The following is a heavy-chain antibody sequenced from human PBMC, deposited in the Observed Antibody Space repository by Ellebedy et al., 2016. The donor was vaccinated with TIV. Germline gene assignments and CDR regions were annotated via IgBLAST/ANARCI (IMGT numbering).Heavy chain of an antibody. CDR3: AKTLYGGNDY. CDR2: IWYDGTNK. V-gene: IGHV3-33*06. Sequence: GESLKISXAASGFTFSSYGMHWVRQAPGKGLEWVAVIWYDGTNKYYADSVKGRFTISRDNSKNTLYLQMDSLRAEDTAVYYCAKTLYGGNDYWGQGIQVTVSS. CDR1: GFTFSSYG. D-gene: IGHD4-23*01. J-gene: IGHJ4*02.